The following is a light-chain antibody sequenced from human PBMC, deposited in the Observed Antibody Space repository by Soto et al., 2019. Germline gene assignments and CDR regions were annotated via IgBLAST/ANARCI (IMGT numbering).Light chain of an antibody. CDR1: QRVASD. CDR2: DAS. CDR3: QQYLNPPRT. V-gene: IGKV3-20*01. Sequence: VLTQSPGTLSLSPGEGATLSCRASQRVASDLAWYLQKPGQPPRLLIYDASIRATGIPDRISGSGSERDFTLTISRLEPEDAAVYYCQQYLNPPRTFGQGTKVDIK. J-gene: IGKJ1*01.